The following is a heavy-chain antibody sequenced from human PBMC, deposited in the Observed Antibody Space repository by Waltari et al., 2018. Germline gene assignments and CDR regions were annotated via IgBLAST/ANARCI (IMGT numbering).Heavy chain of an antibody. CDR2: IYYSGST. CDR3: ARASRVLGYDSSGYFPFDY. J-gene: IGHJ4*02. D-gene: IGHD3-22*01. Sequence: QVQLQESGPGLVKPSETLSLTCTVSGGSISSHYWRWIRQPPGKGLEWIGYIYYSGSTNYNPSLKSRVTISVDTSKNQFSLKLSSVTAADTAVYYCARASRVLGYDSSGYFPFDYWGQGTLVTVSS. CDR1: GGSISSHY. V-gene: IGHV4-59*11.